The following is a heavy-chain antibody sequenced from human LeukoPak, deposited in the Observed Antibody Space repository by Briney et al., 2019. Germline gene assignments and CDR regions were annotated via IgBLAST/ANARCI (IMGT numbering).Heavy chain of an antibody. CDR1: GFTFSSYC. Sequence: GGSLRLSCAASGFTFSSYCMHWVRQAPRKGLEWVAVISYDRSNKYYADSVKGRITISRDNSKNTLYLQMNSLRAEDTDMYYCAKERGGYSYGHDAFDIWGQGTMVTVSS. CDR3: AKERGGYSYGHDAFDI. CDR2: ISYDRSNK. D-gene: IGHD5-18*01. V-gene: IGHV3-30*18. J-gene: IGHJ3*02.